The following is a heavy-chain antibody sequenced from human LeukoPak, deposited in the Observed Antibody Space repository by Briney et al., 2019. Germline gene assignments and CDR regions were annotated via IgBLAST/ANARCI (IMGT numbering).Heavy chain of an antibody. CDR1: GFTFSSYW. D-gene: IGHD3-10*01. J-gene: IGHJ5*02. Sequence: GGSLRLSCAASGFTFSSYWMSWVRQAPGKGLEWVANIQQDGSEKYYVDSVKGRFSISRDNAKNSLYLQMNSLRVEDATVYYCSKDLNSDFGGDLDPWGQGTLVTVSS. V-gene: IGHV3-7*01. CDR2: IQQDGSEK. CDR3: SKDLNSDFGGDLDP.